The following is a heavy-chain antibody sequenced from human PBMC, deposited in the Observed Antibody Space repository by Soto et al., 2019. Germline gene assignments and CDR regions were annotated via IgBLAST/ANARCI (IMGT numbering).Heavy chain of an antibody. V-gene: IGHV4-31*03. D-gene: IGHD5-12*01. J-gene: IGHJ4*02. CDR3: ARRIVATIYYFDY. Sequence: QVQLQESGPGLVKPSQTLSLTCTVSGGSISSGGYYWSWIRQHPGKGLEWIAYIDYSWSTYYNPYLKSRVTISVDTSKNQFSLKLSSVTAADTAVYYCARRIVATIYYFDYWGQGTLVTVSS. CDR1: GGSISSGGYY. CDR2: IDYSWST.